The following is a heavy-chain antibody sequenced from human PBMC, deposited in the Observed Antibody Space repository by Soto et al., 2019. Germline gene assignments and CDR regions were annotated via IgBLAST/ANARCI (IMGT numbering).Heavy chain of an antibody. CDR1: GFTFSSYS. Sequence: EVQLVESGGGLVKPGGSLRLSCAASGFTFSSYSMNWVRQAPGKGLEWVSSISSSSSYIYYADSVKGRFTISRDNAKNXLYLQMNGLRAEDTAVYYCARGYSSSWFYYDYGMDVWGQGTTVTVSS. V-gene: IGHV3-21*01. J-gene: IGHJ6*02. CDR2: ISSSSSYI. CDR3: ARGYSSSWFYYDYGMDV. D-gene: IGHD6-13*01.